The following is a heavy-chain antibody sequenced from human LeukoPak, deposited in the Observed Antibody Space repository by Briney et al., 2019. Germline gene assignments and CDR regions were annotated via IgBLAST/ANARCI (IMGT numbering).Heavy chain of an antibody. Sequence: SVKVSCKASGGTFSSYAINWVRQAPGQGLELMGGIIPIFGTANYAQKFQGRVTITADESTSTAYMELSSLRSEDTAVYYCARGWELREIDYWGQGTLVTVSS. CDR3: ARGWELREIDY. CDR2: IIPIFGTA. D-gene: IGHD1-26*01. J-gene: IGHJ4*02. CDR1: GGTFSSYA. V-gene: IGHV1-69*13.